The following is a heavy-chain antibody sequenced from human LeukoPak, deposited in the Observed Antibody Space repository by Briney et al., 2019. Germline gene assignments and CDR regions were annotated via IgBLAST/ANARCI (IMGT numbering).Heavy chain of an antibody. J-gene: IGHJ5*02. D-gene: IGHD3-22*01. Sequence: PSEALSLTCAVSGGSISSGGYSWSWIRQPPGKGLEWIGYIYHSGSTYYNPFLKSRVTISVDRSKNQFSLKLSSVTAADTAVYYCARVLQDYYDSSGYYSNLFDPWGQGTLVTVSS. CDR2: IYHSGST. CDR1: GGSISSGGYS. V-gene: IGHV4-30-2*01. CDR3: ARVLQDYYDSSGYYSNLFDP.